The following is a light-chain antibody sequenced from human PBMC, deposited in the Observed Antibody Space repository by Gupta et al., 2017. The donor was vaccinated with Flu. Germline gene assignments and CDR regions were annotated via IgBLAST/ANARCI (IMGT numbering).Light chain of an antibody. CDR2: EVN. J-gene: IGLJ1*01. CDR1: SSDVGGYNN. CDR3: SSYTSSSALYV. Sequence: SSDVGGYNNVSWYQPHPGKAPKLMIYEVNNRPSGVSTRFSGSKSGNTASLAISGLQAEDEADYYCSSYTSSSALYVFGTGTKVTVL. V-gene: IGLV2-14*01.